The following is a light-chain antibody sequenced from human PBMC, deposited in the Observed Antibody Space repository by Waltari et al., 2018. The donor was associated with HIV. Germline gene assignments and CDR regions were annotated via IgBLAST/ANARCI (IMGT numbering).Light chain of an antibody. CDR2: DAS. Sequence: ELVLTQSPATLSLSPGERATLSCRASQSVTSLLAWYQQKPGQVPRLLIYDASYRATGIPARFSGSGSGTDFTLSISSLEPDDFAVYYCQQRSSWPLTFGGGTKVEIK. V-gene: IGKV3-11*01. J-gene: IGKJ4*01. CDR1: QSVTSL. CDR3: QQRSSWPLT.